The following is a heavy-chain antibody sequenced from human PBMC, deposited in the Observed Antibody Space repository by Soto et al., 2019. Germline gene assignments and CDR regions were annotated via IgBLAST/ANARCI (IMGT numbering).Heavy chain of an antibody. CDR2: LYYGGNA. CDR1: GGSISNYY. D-gene: IGHD6-19*01. CDR3: ARGGWGFDY. V-gene: IGHV4-59*01. Sequence: SETLSLTCTVSGGSISNYYWSWIRQPPGKGLEWIGYLYYGGNANYNPSLKTRVTISIDTSKNHFSLKLNSVTAADTAVYYCARGGWGFDYWGRGTLVTVSS. J-gene: IGHJ4*02.